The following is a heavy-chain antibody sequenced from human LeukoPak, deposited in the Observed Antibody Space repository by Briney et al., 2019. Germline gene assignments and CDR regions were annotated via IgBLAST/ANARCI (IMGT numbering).Heavy chain of an antibody. CDR1: GFTFSSYS. CDR2: ISSSSSTI. J-gene: IGHJ4*02. V-gene: IGHV3-48*01. D-gene: IGHD6-19*01. CDR3: ARERGGSGEGY. Sequence: PWGSLRLSCAASGFTFSSYSMNWVRQAPGKGLEWVSYISSSSSTIYYADSVKGRFTISRDNAKNSLYLQMNSLRAEDTAVYYCARERGGSGEGYWSQGTLVTVSS.